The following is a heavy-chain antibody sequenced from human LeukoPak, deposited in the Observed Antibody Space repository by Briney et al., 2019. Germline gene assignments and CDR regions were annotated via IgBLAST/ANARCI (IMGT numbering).Heavy chain of an antibody. J-gene: IGHJ4*02. CDR3: TRVANYYDSSGYLGY. CDR2: ISSSGSTI. CDR1: GFTFSSYE. Sequence: GGSLRLSCAASGFTFSSYEMNWVRQAPGKGLEWVSYISSSGSTIYYADSVKGRFTISRDNAKNSLYLQMNSLRAEDTAVYYCTRVANYYDSSGYLGYWGQGTLVTVSS. V-gene: IGHV3-48*03. D-gene: IGHD3-22*01.